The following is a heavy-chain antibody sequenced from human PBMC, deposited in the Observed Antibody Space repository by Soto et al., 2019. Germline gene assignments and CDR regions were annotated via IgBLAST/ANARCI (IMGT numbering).Heavy chain of an antibody. J-gene: IGHJ3*02. V-gene: IGHV4-59*08. CDR3: ARLRSTQSGYDAFDI. D-gene: IGHD5-12*01. Sequence: SETLSLTCTVSGGSISSYYWSWIRQPPGKGLEWIGYIYYSGSTNYNPSLKSRVTISVDTSKNQFSLKLSSVTAADTAVYYCARLRSTQSGYDAFDIWGQGTMVTVSS. CDR1: GGSISSYY. CDR2: IYYSGST.